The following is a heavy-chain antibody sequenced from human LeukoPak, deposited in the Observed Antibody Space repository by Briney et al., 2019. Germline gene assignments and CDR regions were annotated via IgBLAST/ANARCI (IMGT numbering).Heavy chain of an antibody. Sequence: GGSLRLSCAASGFTFSGSAMHWVRQASGKGLEWVGRIRSKANSYATAYAASVKGRFTISRDDSKNTAYLQMNSLKTEDTAVYYCTRQGLGYCSSTSCSDYWGQGTLVTVSS. V-gene: IGHV3-73*01. CDR3: TRQGLGYCSSTSCSDY. J-gene: IGHJ4*02. CDR1: GFTFSGSA. CDR2: IRSKANSYAT. D-gene: IGHD2-2*01.